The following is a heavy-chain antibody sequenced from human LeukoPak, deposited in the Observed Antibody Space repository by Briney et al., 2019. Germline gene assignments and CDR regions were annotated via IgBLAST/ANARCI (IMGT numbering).Heavy chain of an antibody. CDR3: TRREAAADNNAFDI. J-gene: IGHJ3*02. Sequence: ASVKVSCKASGYTFTGYYMHWVRQAPGQGLEWMGWINPDSGGTNNAQKFQGRVTMTRDKSISTAYLQWSSLKASDTAMYYCTRREAAADNNAFDIWGQGTMVTVSS. CDR2: INPDSGGT. CDR1: GYTFTGYY. D-gene: IGHD6-13*01. V-gene: IGHV1-2*02.